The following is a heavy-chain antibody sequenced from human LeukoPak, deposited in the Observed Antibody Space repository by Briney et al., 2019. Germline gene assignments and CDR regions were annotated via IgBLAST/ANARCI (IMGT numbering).Heavy chain of an antibody. CDR1: GFTFSSYS. CDR3: ARDSRYVVAPPFDY. V-gene: IGHV3-21*01. J-gene: IGHJ4*01. Sequence: GGSLRLSCAASGFTFSSYSMNWVRQAPGKGLEWVSSISSSSSYIYYADSVEGRFTISRDNAKNSLYLQMNSLRAEDTAVYYCARDSRYVVAPPFDYCGQGTLVTVSS. D-gene: IGHD2-15*01. CDR2: ISSSSSYI.